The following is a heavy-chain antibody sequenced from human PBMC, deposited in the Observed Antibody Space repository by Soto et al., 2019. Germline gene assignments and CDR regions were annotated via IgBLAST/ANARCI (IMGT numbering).Heavy chain of an antibody. CDR2: ISSSSSYI. Sequence: GGSLRLSCAASGFTFSSYSMNWVRQAPGKGLEWVSSISSSSSYIYYADSVKGRFTISRDNAKNSLYLQMNSLRAEDTAVYYCARTQGYCTNGVCYAFEIWGQGTMVTVSS. CDR1: GFTFSSYS. V-gene: IGHV3-21*01. D-gene: IGHD2-8*01. J-gene: IGHJ3*02. CDR3: ARTQGYCTNGVCYAFEI.